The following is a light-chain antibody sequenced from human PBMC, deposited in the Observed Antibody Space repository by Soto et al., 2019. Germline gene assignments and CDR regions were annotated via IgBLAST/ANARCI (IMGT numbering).Light chain of an antibody. CDR2: DAS. CDR3: LQYDNLPFT. J-gene: IGKJ3*01. Sequence: DIQMTQSPSSLSASVGDRVTITCQASQDISNYLNWYQQKPGKAPKLLIYDASNLETGVPSRFSGSASGTDFTFPIRSLQPEDIATYYCLQYDNLPFTFGPGTNVDIK. CDR1: QDISNY. V-gene: IGKV1-33*01.